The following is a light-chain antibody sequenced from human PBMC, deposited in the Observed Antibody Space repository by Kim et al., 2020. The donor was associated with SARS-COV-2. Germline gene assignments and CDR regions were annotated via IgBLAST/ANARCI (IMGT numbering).Light chain of an antibody. CDR1: QSVSSY. CDR3: QQHSNWHAKDT. J-gene: IGKJ2*01. Sequence: EIVMTQSPATLSLSPGERATLSCRASQSVSSYLAWYQQKPGQAPRLLIYDASNRATGVPARFSGSGSGTDFTHTISSLEPDDFAGYYCQQHSNWHAKDTFGKG. CDR2: DAS. V-gene: IGKV3-11*01.